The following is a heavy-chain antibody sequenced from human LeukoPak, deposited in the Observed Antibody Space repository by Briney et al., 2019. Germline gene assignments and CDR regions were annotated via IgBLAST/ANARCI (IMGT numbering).Heavy chain of an antibody. CDR3: ARTVYISSWYDTDY. CDR1: GFSLSTSGMC. V-gene: IGHV2-70*11. CDR2: IDWDDDK. Sequence: SGPTLVNPTQTLTLACTFSGFSLSTSGMCVSWIRQPPGQALEWPARIDWDDDKYYSTSLKTRLTISKDTTKNQVVLTMTNMDPVDTATYSCARTVYISSWYDTDYWGQGTLVTVSS. J-gene: IGHJ4*02. D-gene: IGHD6-13*01.